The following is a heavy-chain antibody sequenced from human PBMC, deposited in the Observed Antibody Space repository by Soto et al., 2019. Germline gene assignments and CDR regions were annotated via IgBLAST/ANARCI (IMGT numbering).Heavy chain of an antibody. V-gene: IGHV5-51*01. J-gene: IGHJ6*02. Sequence: XDSLKISCKGSGYSFTSYWIGLVRQMPGKGLEWMGIIYPGDSDTRDSPSFQGQVTISADKSISTAYLQWSSLKASDTAMYYCARLSGTWIQLSFYYYGMDVWGQGTTVTVSS. CDR2: IYPGDSDT. D-gene: IGHD5-18*01. CDR1: GYSFTSYW. CDR3: ARLSGTWIQLSFYYYGMDV.